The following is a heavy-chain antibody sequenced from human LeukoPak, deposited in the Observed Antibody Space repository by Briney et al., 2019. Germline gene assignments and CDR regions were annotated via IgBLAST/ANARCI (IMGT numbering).Heavy chain of an antibody. CDR3: AKVRYYDSSGYRPRHYGPWTN. J-gene: IGHJ4*02. CDR1: GFTFSSYS. D-gene: IGHD3-22*01. V-gene: IGHV3-23*01. CDR2: ITGSGDTT. Sequence: SGGSLRLSCAASGFTFSSYSMNWVRQAPGRGLEWVSTITGSGDTTYYADSVEGHFTISRDNSKDTLYLQMNSLRAEDTAVYYCAKVRYYDSSGYRPRHYGPWTNWGQGTLVTVSS.